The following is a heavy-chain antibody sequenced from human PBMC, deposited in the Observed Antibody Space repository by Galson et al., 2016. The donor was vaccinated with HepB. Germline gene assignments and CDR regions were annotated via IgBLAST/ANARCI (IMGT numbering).Heavy chain of an antibody. D-gene: IGHD6-19*01. CDR1: GGSISNYY. CDR3: AGGWQFDY. CDR2: VPYSGSA. Sequence: ETLSLTCSVSGGSISNYYCSWIRQSPGKGLEWIGYVPYSGSAKYSPSLKSRATISVDTSNNQFSLRLSSVTVADTAVYYCAGGWQFDYWGQGTLVTVAS. J-gene: IGHJ4*02. V-gene: IGHV4-59*08.